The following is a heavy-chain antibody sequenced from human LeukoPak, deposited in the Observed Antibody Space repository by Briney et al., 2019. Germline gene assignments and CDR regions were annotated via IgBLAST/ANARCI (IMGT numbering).Heavy chain of an antibody. V-gene: IGHV5-51*01. J-gene: IGHJ2*01. CDR2: IYPTYSDT. Sequence: GESLKISCKGSGYSFSNFWIGWVRQMPGKGLEWMGIIYPTYSDTRYSPSFQGQVTFSADKSINTAYLQWSSLKASDTAMYYCARVADYCASGRYFDLWGRGTLVTVSS. D-gene: IGHD3-10*01. CDR3: ARVADYCASGRYFDL. CDR1: GYSFSNFW.